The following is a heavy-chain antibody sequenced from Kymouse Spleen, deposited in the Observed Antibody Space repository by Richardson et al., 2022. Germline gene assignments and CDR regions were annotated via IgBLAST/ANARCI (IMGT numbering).Heavy chain of an antibody. D-gene: IGHD7-27*02. CDR2: IRSKANSYAT. J-gene: IGHJ2*01. CDR1: GFTFSGSA. Sequence: EVQLVESGGGLVQPGGSLKLSCAASGFTFSGSAMHWVRQASGKGLEWVGRIRSKANSYATAYAASVKGRFTISRDDSKNTAYLQMNSLKTEDTAVYYCTPSGDWYFDLWGRGTLVTVSS. CDR3: TPSGDWYFDL. V-gene: IGHV3-73*02.